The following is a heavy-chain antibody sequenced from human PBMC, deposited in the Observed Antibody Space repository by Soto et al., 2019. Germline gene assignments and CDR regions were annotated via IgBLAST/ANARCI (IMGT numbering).Heavy chain of an antibody. V-gene: IGHV1-46*01. J-gene: IGHJ6*02. Sequence: ASVKVSCKASGYTFTSYYMHWVRQAPGQGLEWMGIINPSGGSTSYAQKFQGRVTMTRDTSTSTVYMELSSLRSEDTAVYYCARSAHTAMLCAGYYYGMDVWDQGTTVTVSS. D-gene: IGHD5-18*01. CDR2: INPSGGST. CDR3: ARSAHTAMLCAGYYYGMDV. CDR1: GYTFTSYY.